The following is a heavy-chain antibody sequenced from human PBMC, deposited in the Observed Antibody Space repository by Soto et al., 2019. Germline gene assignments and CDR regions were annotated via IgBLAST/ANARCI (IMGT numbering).Heavy chain of an antibody. V-gene: IGHV1-2*02. J-gene: IGHJ6*02. D-gene: IGHD5-18*01. CDR1: GYTFIGYY. Sequence: WASVKVSCKASGYTFIGYYIHWVRQAPGQGLEWMGWIDPNSGGTSYAQKYQGRVTMTRDTSISTAYMELSRLRSDDTAVYYCARARDGYSPHHTLDDWGQVTSVTFSS. CDR2: IDPNSGGT. CDR3: ARARDGYSPHHTLDD.